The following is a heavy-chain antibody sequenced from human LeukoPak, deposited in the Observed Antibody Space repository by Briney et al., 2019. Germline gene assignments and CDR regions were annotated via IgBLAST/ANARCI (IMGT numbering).Heavy chain of an antibody. J-gene: IGHJ1*01. D-gene: IGHD3-22*01. CDR3: GSTNYTPSLKSRFTISLDTSKNQFSLTLTSVTAADTAVYYCARGGESYYSDEYFQY. CDR1: SHFISPYY. CDR2: IFLRGRT. V-gene: IGHV4-59*12. Sequence: SETQSLTCTVSSHFISPYYWNWLRHPPGGGLEWFGNIFLRGRTNYHPSRKSRVTLPLDQCQEQFSLPITPVTARGPAVFFRGSTNYTPSLKSRFTISLDTSKNQFSLTLTSVTAADTAVYYCARGGESYYSDEYFQYWGQGTLVTVSS.